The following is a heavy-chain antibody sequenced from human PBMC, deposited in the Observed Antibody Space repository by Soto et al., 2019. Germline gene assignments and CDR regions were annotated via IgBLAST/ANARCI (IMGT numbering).Heavy chain of an antibody. CDR2: IWYDGSNK. D-gene: IGHD4-17*01. V-gene: IGHV3-33*01. Sequence: QVQLVESGGGVVQPGRSLRLSCAASGFTFSSYVMHWVRQAPGKGLEWVAVIWYDGSNKYYADSVKGRFTISRDNSKNTLYLQMNSLRAEDTAVYYCAREPSMYGDYWGTCAYWGQGTLVTVSS. J-gene: IGHJ4*02. CDR3: AREPSMYGDYWGTCAY. CDR1: GFTFSSYV.